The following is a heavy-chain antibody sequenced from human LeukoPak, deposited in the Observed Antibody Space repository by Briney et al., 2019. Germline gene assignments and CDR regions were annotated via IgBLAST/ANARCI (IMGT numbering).Heavy chain of an antibody. D-gene: IGHD6-19*01. CDR2: IYYSGST. V-gene: IGHV4-61*08. CDR3: ASLSGYSSGWYREYYFDY. Sequence: SETLSLTCTVSGGSISSGGYYWSWIRQPPGKGLEWIGYIYYSGSTNYNPSLKSRVTISVDTSKNQFSLKLSSVTAADTAVYYCASLSGYSSGWYREYYFDYWGQGTLVTVSS. CDR1: GGSISSGGYY. J-gene: IGHJ4*02.